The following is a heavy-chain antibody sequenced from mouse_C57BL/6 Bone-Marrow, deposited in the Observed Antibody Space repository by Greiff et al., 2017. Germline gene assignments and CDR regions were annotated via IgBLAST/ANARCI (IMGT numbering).Heavy chain of an antibody. J-gene: IGHJ1*03. V-gene: IGHV5-2*01. CDR2: INSDGGST. CDR3: ARSGGSSPFWYCDV. CDR1: EYEFPSHD. D-gene: IGHD1-1*01. Sequence: EVKLVESGGGLVQPGESLKLSCESNEYEFPSHDMSWVRKTPEKRLELVAAINSDGGSTYYPDTMERRFLISRDNTKKPLYLQMSSLRSEDTALYYCARSGGSSPFWYCDVWGTGTTVTVSS.